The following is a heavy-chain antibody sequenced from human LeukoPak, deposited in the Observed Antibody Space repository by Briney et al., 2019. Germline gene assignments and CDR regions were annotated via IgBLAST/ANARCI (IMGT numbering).Heavy chain of an antibody. J-gene: IGHJ4*02. CDR2: ISSSGSTI. D-gene: IGHD6-19*01. CDR1: GFTFSDYY. CDR3: ARVQRGIAVALDY. V-gene: IGHV3-11*04. Sequence: PGGSLRLSCAASGFTFSDYYMSWIRQAPGKGLEWVSYISSSGSTIYYADSVKGRFTISRDNAKNSLYLLMSSLRAEDTAVYYCARVQRGIAVALDYWGQGTLATVSS.